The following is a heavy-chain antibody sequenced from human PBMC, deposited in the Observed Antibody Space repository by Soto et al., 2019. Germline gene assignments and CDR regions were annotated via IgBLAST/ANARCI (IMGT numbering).Heavy chain of an antibody. CDR3: ACRITMVRGVINPKAYYYYYGMDV. Sequence: GASVKVSCKVSGGTFSSYAISWVRQAPGQGLEWMGGIIPIFGTANYAQKFQGRVTITADKSTSTAYMELSSLRSEDTAVYYCACRITMVRGVINPKAYYYYYGMDVWGQGTTVTVSS. CDR2: IIPIFGTA. V-gene: IGHV1-69*06. J-gene: IGHJ6*02. D-gene: IGHD3-10*01. CDR1: GGTFSSYA.